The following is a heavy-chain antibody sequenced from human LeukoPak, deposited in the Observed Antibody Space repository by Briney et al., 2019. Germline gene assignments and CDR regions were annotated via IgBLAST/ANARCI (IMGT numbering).Heavy chain of an antibody. V-gene: IGHV3-7*01. CDR3: ARDPPRHYYDSSGYTDY. J-gene: IGHJ4*02. CDR2: IKQDGSEK. Sequence: GGSLRLSCAASGFTFSSYWMSWVRQAPGKGLEWVANIKQDGSEKYYVDSVKGRFTISRDNAKNSLYLQMNSLRAEDTAVYYCARDPPRHYYDSSGYTDYWGQGTLVTVSS. CDR1: GFTFSSYW. D-gene: IGHD3-22*01.